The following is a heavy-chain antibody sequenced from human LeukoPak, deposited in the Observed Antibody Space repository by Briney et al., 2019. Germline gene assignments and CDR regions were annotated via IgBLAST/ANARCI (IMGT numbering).Heavy chain of an antibody. J-gene: IGHJ4*02. CDR2: IRSKANSYAT. V-gene: IGHV3-73*01. Sequence: GGSLRLSCAASGFTVSSNYMSWVRQASGKGLEWVGRIRSKANSYATAYAASVKGRFTISRDDSKNTAYLQMNSLKTEDTAVYYCTRLYGGLFDYWGQGTLVTVSS. D-gene: IGHD4-23*01. CDR3: TRLYGGLFDY. CDR1: GFTVSSNY.